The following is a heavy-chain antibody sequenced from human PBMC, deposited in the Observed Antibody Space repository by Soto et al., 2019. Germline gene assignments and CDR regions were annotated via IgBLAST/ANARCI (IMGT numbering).Heavy chain of an antibody. CDR1: AGSVSSGSYY. D-gene: IGHD2-15*01. J-gene: IGHJ6*02. Sequence: SETLSLTCTVAAGSVSSGSYYWSWIRQPPGKGLEWIGYIYYSGRTNYNPSLKSRVTISVDTSKNQFSLKLSSETAADTAVYYCARGYCSGGSCYHYYYGMDVWGQGTTVTVSS. CDR3: ARGYCSGGSCYHYYYGMDV. CDR2: IYYSGRT. V-gene: IGHV4-61*01.